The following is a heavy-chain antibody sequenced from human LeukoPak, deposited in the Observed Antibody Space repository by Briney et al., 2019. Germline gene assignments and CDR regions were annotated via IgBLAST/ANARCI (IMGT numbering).Heavy chain of an antibody. J-gene: IGHJ5*02. D-gene: IGHD5-12*01. V-gene: IGHV1-2*02. CDR2: INPNSGGT. CDR1: GYTFTGYY. Sequence: ASVKVSCKASGYTFTGYYMHWVRQAPGQGLGWMGWINPNSGGTNYAQKFQGRVTMTRDTSISTAYMELSGLRSDDTAVYYCARTVARNWFDPWGQGTLVTISS. CDR3: ARTVARNWFDP.